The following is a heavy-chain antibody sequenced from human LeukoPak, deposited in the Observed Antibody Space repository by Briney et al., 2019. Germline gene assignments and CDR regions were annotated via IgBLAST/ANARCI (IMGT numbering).Heavy chain of an antibody. CDR3: ARAIDYYGSGSYYNPLDY. CDR2: INPNSGGT. D-gene: IGHD3-10*01. V-gene: IGHV1-2*02. J-gene: IGHJ4*02. CDR1: GHTFTGYY. Sequence: ASVKVSCKASGHTFTGYYMHWVRQAPGQGLEWMGWINPNSGGTNYAQKFQGRVTMTRDTSISTAYMELSRLRSDDTAVYYCARAIDYYGSGSYYNPLDYWGQGTLVTVYS.